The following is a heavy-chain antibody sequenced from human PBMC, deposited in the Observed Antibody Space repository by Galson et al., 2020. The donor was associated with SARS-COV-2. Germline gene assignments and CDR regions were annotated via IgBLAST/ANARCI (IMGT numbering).Heavy chain of an antibody. Sequence: ASVKVSCKASGYTFTDYYIHWVRPAPGQGLEWMGWINPKSGGTNYAQKFEGRVTMTRDTSITTAYMELSRLRADDTAVYYCVRLRYYDVLTGYIVDVWGQGTMVTVSS. D-gene: IGHD3-9*01. CDR2: INPKSGGT. CDR1: GYTFTDYY. CDR3: VRLRYYDVLTGYIVDV. J-gene: IGHJ6*02. V-gene: IGHV1-2*02.